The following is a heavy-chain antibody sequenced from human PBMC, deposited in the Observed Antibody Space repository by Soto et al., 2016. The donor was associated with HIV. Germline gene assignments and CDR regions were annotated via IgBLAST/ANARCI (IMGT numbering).Heavy chain of an antibody. J-gene: IGHJ3*02. D-gene: IGHD3-9*01. Sequence: EVQLVESGGGLVKPGKSLGLSCAASGFTLRSYSMNWVRQAPGKGLEWVSSIRSSRSYIYYADSVKGRFTISRDIDKNSLYLQMNSLGVNDTAIYYCARATHLDILTGVYDAFDIWGQGTTVTSLQ. CDR1: GFTLRSYS. V-gene: IGHV3-21*06. CDR3: ARATHLDILTGVYDAFDI. CDR2: IRSSRSYI.